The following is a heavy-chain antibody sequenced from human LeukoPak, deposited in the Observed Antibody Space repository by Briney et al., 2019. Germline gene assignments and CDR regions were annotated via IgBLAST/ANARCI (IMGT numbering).Heavy chain of an antibody. D-gene: IGHD3-3*01. J-gene: IGHJ4*02. V-gene: IGHV4-34*01. CDR3: ARLSITLFGLVSAHFDH. CDR1: GGSFSGYY. Sequence: SETLSLTCAVFGGSFSGYYWSWIRQPPGKGLEWIGEINHSGSTDYNPSLKSRVTISGDSSKNQFSLNLNSVTAADTAVYYCARLSITLFGLVSAHFDHWGQGTLVTVSS. CDR2: INHSGST.